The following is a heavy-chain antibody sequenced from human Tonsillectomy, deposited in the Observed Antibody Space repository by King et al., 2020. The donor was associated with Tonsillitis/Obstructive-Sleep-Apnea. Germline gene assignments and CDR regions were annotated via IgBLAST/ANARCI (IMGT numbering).Heavy chain of an antibody. CDR1: GFTFSSYS. V-gene: IGHV3-21*01. Sequence: VQLVESGGGLVKPGGSLRLSCAASGFTFSSYSMNWVRQAPGKGLEWVSSISSSSSYIYYADSVKGRFTISRDNAKNSLYLQMNSLRAEDTAVYYCARDLEQWLVPFDYWGQGTLVTVSS. CDR3: ARDLEQWLVPFDY. J-gene: IGHJ4*02. CDR2: ISSSSSYI. D-gene: IGHD6-19*01.